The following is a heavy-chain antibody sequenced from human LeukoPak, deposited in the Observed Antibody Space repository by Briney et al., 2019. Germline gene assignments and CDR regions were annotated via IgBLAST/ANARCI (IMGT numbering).Heavy chain of an antibody. CDR3: ARGWLQSYYFDY. J-gene: IGHJ4*02. CDR2: IIPILGIA. D-gene: IGHD5-24*01. CDR1: GGTFSSYA. Sequence: SVKVSCKAPGGTFSSYAISWVRQAPGQGLEWMGRIIPILGIANYAQKFQGRVTITADKSTSTAYMELSSLRSEDTAVYYCARGWLQSYYFDYWGQGTLVTVSS. V-gene: IGHV1-69*04.